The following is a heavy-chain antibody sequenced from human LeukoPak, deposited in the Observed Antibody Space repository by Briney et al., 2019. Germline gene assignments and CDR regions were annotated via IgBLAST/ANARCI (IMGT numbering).Heavy chain of an antibody. V-gene: IGHV4-34*01. D-gene: IGHD1-26*01. Sequence: SSETLSLTCAVYGGSFSGYYWSWIRQPPGKGLEWIGEINHSGSTNYNPSLKSRVTISVDTSKNQFSLKLSSVTAADTAVYYCAREPIGEGFDYWGQGTLVTVSS. CDR1: GGSFSGYY. CDR2: INHSGST. CDR3: AREPIGEGFDY. J-gene: IGHJ4*02.